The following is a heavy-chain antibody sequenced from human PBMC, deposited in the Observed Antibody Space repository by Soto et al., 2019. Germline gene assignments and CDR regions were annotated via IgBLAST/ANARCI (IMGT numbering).Heavy chain of an antibody. Sequence: ASVKVSCKASGYTFTSYPTHWVRQAPGQRREWMGWIDAGNGNTKYSQKFRGRVTFTTDTSASTAYMDLSSLRSEDTAVYYCANRERYSSSWPRPPWGRDYYSYGMDVWGQGTTVTVSS. J-gene: IGHJ6*02. D-gene: IGHD6-13*01. V-gene: IGHV1-3*01. CDR3: ANRERYSSSWPRPPWGRDYYSYGMDV. CDR1: GYTFTSYP. CDR2: IDAGNGNT.